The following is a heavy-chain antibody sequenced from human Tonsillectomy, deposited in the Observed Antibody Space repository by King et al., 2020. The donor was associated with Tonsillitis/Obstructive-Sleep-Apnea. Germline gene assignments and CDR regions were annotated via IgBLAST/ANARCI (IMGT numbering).Heavy chain of an antibody. Sequence: VQLVESGGGLVQPGGSLRLSCAASGFTFSSYAMNWVRQAPGKGLEWVSAISGSGGSTYYADSVKGRFTISRDNSKNTLYLQMNSLRAEDTAVYYCAKGGAGVVVPAAMPYWYFDLWGRGTLVTVSS. CDR1: GFTFSSYA. D-gene: IGHD2-2*01. CDR3: AKGGAGVVVPAAMPYWYFDL. V-gene: IGHV3-23*04. CDR2: ISGSGGST. J-gene: IGHJ2*01.